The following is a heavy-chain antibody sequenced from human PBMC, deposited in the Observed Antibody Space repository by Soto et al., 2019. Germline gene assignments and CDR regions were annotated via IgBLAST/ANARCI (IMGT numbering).Heavy chain of an antibody. V-gene: IGHV1-69*13. CDR2: IIPIFGTA. Sequence: SVKVSCKASGGTFSSYAISWVRQAPGQGLEWMGGIIPIFGTANYAQKFQGRVTITADESTSTAYMELSSLRSEDTAVYYCARGTYYYDSSGYYGKVYFDYWGQGTLVTVSS. D-gene: IGHD3-22*01. CDR3: ARGTYYYDSSGYYGKVYFDY. J-gene: IGHJ4*02. CDR1: GGTFSSYA.